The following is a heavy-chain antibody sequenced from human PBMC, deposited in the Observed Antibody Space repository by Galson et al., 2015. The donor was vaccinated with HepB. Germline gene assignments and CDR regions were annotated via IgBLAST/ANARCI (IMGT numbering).Heavy chain of an antibody. V-gene: IGHV3-23*01. D-gene: IGHD3-10*01. CDR3: AKAPLLWFGELFLTELFDY. J-gene: IGHJ4*02. CDR2: ISGSGGST. CDR1: GFTFSSYA. Sequence: SLRLSCAASGFTFSSYAMSWVRQAPGKGLEWVSAISGSGGSTYYADSVKGRFTISRDNSKNTLYLQMNSLRAEDTAVYYCAKAPLLWFGELFLTELFDYWGQGTLVTDSS.